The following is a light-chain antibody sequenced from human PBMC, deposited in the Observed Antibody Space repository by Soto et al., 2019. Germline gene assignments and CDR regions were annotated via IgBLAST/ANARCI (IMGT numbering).Light chain of an antibody. CDR2: GAS. V-gene: IGKV3-15*01. CDR3: QHYYNWPRT. Sequence: TLSVSPGVRATLSCRSSQTVSRNLAWYQQKPGQAPRLLFYGASTRATGIPARFSGSGSGTEFTLTISRLQSEDFAVYYCQHYYNWPRTFGQGTKVDIK. CDR1: QTVSRN. J-gene: IGKJ1*01.